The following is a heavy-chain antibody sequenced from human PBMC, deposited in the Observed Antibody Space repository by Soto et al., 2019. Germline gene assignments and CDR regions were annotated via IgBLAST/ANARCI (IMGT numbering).Heavy chain of an antibody. V-gene: IGHV3-33*01. CDR1: GFTLSHHA. CDR2: IRYDGNNK. J-gene: IGHJ3*02. D-gene: IGHD3-10*01. CDR3: AREENFGAFEGDGLDI. Sequence: QLLESGGGVVQPGRSLSLSCAASGFTLSHHAMHWVRQAPGKGLEWVAVIRYDGNNKYYADSVKGRFTISRDNVKKTLFLQMNSLRPEDTAVYYCAREENFGAFEGDGLDIWGQGTKVTVST.